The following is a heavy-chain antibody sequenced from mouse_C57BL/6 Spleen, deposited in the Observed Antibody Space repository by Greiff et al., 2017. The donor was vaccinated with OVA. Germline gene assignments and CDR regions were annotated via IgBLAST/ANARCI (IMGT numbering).Heavy chain of an antibody. V-gene: IGHV1-50*01. D-gene: IGHD4-1*01. Sequence: QVQLKQPGAELVKPGASVKLSCKASGYTFTSYWMQWVKQRPGQGLEWIGEIDPSDSYTNYNQKFKGKATLTVDTSSSTAYMQLSSLTSEDSAVYYCARSGTGTSDYWGQGTTLTVSS. CDR2: IDPSDSYT. CDR3: ARSGTGTSDY. CDR1: GYTFTSYW. J-gene: IGHJ2*01.